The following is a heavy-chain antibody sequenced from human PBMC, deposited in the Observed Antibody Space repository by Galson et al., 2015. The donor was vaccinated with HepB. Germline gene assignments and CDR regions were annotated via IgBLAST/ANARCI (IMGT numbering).Heavy chain of an antibody. CDR1: GFSFVRYS. Sequence: SLRLSCACSGFSFVRYSMNWVRQAPGKGLEWIAYISSGGTRYYADSVKGRFTISRDNGKSSLYLHMNSLRADDTAVYYCAKNPASSDYYNMEIWGQWTTVTVSS. CDR3: AKNPASSDYYNMEI. J-gene: IGHJ6*02. CDR2: ISSGGTR. V-gene: IGHV3-48*01. D-gene: IGHD2/OR15-2a*01.